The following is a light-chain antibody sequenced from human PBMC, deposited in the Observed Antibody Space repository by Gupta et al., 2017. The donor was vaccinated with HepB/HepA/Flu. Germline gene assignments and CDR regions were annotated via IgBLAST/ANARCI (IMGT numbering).Light chain of an antibody. CDR3: AAWDDSLSGPV. J-gene: IGLJ3*02. CDR1: SSNIGSNY. CDR2: RNN. V-gene: IGLV1-47*01. Sequence: QSVLTQPPSASAPPGQRVTISCSGSSSNIGSNYVYWYQQLPGTAPKLLIYRNNQRPSGVPDRFSGSKSGTSASLAISGLRSEDEADYYCAAWDDSLSGPVFGGGTKLTVL.